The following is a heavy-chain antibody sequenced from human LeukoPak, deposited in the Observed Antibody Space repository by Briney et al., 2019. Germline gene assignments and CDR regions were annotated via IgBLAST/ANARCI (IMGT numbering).Heavy chain of an antibody. CDR1: GGSFSGYY. V-gene: IGHV4-34*01. J-gene: IGHJ4*02. Sequence: SETLSLTCAVYGGSFSGYYWSWIRQPPGKGLEWIGEINHSGSTNYNPSLKSRVTISVDTSKNQFSLKLSSVTAADTAVYYCARETIFGVVISHFDYWGQGTLVTVSS. CDR3: ARETIFGVVISHFDY. CDR2: INHSGST. D-gene: IGHD3-3*01.